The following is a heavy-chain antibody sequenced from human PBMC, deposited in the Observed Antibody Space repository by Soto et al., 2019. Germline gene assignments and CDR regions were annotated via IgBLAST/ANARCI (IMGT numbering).Heavy chain of an antibody. CDR3: VKDSTVSGVRQGLDF. D-gene: IGHD6-19*01. V-gene: IGHV3-9*01. J-gene: IGHJ4*02. Sequence: LRLSCAVSGFTFDDYAMHWVRQAPGKGLEWVAGIIWNSAYIVYADSVKGRFTISRDNAKNSLHLQMDSLRAEDTALYYCVKDSTVSGVRQGLDFWGRGTLVTVSS. CDR1: GFTFDDYA. CDR2: IIWNSAYI.